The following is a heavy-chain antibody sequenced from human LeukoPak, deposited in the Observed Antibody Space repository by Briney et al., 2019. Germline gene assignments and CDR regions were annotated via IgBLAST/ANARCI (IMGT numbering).Heavy chain of an antibody. CDR3: ARTYYYNISGLYY. D-gene: IGHD3-22*01. CDR2: IYSGGST. Sequence: PGGSLRLSCAASGFTVSTNYMSWVRQAPGKGLEWISFIYSGGSTYYADSVKGRFTISRDNSKNTLYLQMNSLRAEDTALYYCARTYYYNISGLYYWGQGTLVTVSS. CDR1: GFTVSTNY. J-gene: IGHJ4*02. V-gene: IGHV3-66*01.